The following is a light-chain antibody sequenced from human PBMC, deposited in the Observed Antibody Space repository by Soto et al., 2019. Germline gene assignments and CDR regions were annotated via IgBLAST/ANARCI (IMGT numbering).Light chain of an antibody. Sequence: QSVLTQPASVSGSPGQSITISCTGTSNDVGGHDYVSWYQQHPGKAPKLMIFEVSHRPSGVSDRFSGSKSGNTASLTISGLQAEDEADYYCSSYTSVSTLGVFGGGTQLTVL. CDR1: SNDVGGHDY. CDR3: SSYTSVSTLGV. J-gene: IGLJ3*02. CDR2: EVS. V-gene: IGLV2-14*01.